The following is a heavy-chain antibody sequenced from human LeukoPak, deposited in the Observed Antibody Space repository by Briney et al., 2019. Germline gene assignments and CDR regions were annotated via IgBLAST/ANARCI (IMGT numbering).Heavy chain of an antibody. CDR3: ARDPGGGATDY. CDR2: IKPDGSEK. J-gene: IGHJ4*02. V-gene: IGHV3-7*01. D-gene: IGHD1-26*01. Sequence: GGSLRLSCAASGFTFSNYAMSWVRQAPGKGLEWVANIKPDGSEKYYVDSVKGRFTISRDNAKNSLYLQMNSLRAEDTAVYYCARDPGGGATDYWGQGTLVTVSS. CDR1: GFTFSNYA.